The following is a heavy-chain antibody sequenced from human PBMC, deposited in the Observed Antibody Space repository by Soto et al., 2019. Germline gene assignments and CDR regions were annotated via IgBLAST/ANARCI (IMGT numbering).Heavy chain of an antibody. CDR2: IYYSGST. J-gene: IGHJ6*03. CDR1: GGSISSYY. D-gene: IGHD2-2*01. V-gene: IGHV4-59*01. Sequence: SETLSLTCTVSGGSISSYYWSWIRQPPGKGLEWIGYIYYSGSTNYNPSLKSRVTISVDTSKNQFSLKLSSVTAADTAVYYCAGIDCSSTSCPAVGYYYYYMDVWGKGTTVTVSS. CDR3: AGIDCSSTSCPAVGYYYYYMDV.